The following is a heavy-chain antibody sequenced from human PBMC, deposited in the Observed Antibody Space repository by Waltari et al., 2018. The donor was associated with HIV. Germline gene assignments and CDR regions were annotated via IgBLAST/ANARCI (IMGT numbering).Heavy chain of an antibody. Sequence: QLQLQESGPGLVKPSETLSLTCTVSGGSIRSRSYYWGWIRQPPGKGLEWIGGMYYSGNTYYNSSLKSRVTIAVDTSKNQFSLKLNSVTAADTAVYYCARSGEWQRWLQPDYWGQGTLVIVSS. D-gene: IGHD5-12*01. CDR1: GGSIRSRSYY. CDR2: MYYSGNT. J-gene: IGHJ4*02. V-gene: IGHV4-39*01. CDR3: ARSGEWQRWLQPDY.